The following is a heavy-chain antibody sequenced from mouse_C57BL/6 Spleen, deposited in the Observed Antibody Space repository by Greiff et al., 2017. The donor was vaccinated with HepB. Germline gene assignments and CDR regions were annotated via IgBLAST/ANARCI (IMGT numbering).Heavy chain of an antibody. V-gene: IGHV1-55*01. D-gene: IGHD4-1*01. CDR3: AREGLTGIAMDY. Sequence: VQLQQPGAELVKPGASVKMSCKASGYTFTSYWITWVKQSPGQGLEWIGDIYPGSGSTNYNEKFKSKATLTVYTSSSTAYMQLSSLTSEDSAVYYCAREGLTGIAMDYWGQGTSVTVSS. CDR2: IYPGSGST. J-gene: IGHJ4*01. CDR1: GYTFTSYW.